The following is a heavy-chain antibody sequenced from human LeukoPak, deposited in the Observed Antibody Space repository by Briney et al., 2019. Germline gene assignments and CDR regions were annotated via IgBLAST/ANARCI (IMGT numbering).Heavy chain of an antibody. CDR3: ARDDSSGPQVY. CDR2: INPSGGST. V-gene: IGHV1-46*01. Sequence: ASVKVSCKASGYTFSSYYMHWVRQAPGQGLEWMGIINPSGGSTKYAQKLQGRVTMTRDTSTSTVYMELSSLRSEDRAVYYCARDDSSGPQVYWGQGTLVTVSS. CDR1: GYTFSSYY. D-gene: IGHD3-22*01. J-gene: IGHJ4*02.